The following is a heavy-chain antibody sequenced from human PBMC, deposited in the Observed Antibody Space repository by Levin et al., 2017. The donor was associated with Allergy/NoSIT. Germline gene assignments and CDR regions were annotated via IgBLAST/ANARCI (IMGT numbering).Heavy chain of an antibody. Sequence: GGSLRLSCKTSGYPFTSYDINWVRQAAGQGLEWMGWLNPNTGSAGYVQRFQGRVTMTRDTSATTAYLDLNSLTSEDTAIYYCARTDHYYAGSRTVDFWGQGTLVTVSS. CDR2: LNPNTGSA. D-gene: IGHD3-10*01. J-gene: IGHJ4*02. CDR1: GYPFTSYD. CDR3: ARTDHYYAGSRTVDF. V-gene: IGHV1-8*01.